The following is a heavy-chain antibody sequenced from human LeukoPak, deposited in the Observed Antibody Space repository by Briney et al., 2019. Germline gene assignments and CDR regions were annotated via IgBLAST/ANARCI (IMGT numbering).Heavy chain of an antibody. CDR3: ANPQSRGYDYLDY. CDR2: ISIDGREK. CDR1: GFTFGGFW. V-gene: IGHV3-30*18. D-gene: IGHD5-12*01. Sequence: GGSLRLSCAASGFTFGGFWMTWVRQAPGKGLEWVAVISIDGREKYYADSVKGRFTISRDNSKNTLYLQMSSLRGDDTAVYYCANPQSRGYDYLDYWGQGTLVTVSS. J-gene: IGHJ4*02.